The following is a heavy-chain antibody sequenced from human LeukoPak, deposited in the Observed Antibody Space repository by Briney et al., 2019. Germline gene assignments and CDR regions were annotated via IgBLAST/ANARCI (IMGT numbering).Heavy chain of an antibody. CDR1: GFTFSSYA. J-gene: IGHJ4*02. Sequence: GGSLRLSCAASGFTFSSYAMHWVRQAPGKGLEWVAVISYDGSNKYYADSVKGRFTISRDNAKNSLYLQMNSLRAEDTAVYYCARGEVYYSGSYWVDYWGQGTLVTVSS. CDR3: ARGEVYYSGSYWVDY. CDR2: ISYDGSNK. D-gene: IGHD1-26*01. V-gene: IGHV3-30*04.